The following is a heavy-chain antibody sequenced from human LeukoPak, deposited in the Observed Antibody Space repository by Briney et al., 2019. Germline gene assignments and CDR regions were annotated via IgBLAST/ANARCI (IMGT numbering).Heavy chain of an antibody. CDR3: ARLTGIYSSRIFDY. CDR1: GGSISSSSYY. V-gene: IGHV4-39*01. Sequence: SETLSLTCTVSGGSISSSSYYWGWIRQPPGKGLGWIGSIYYSGSTYYNPSLKSRVTISVDTSKNQFSLKLSSVTAADTAVYYCARLTGIYSSRIFDYWGQGTLVTVSS. CDR2: IYYSGST. D-gene: IGHD6-13*01. J-gene: IGHJ4*02.